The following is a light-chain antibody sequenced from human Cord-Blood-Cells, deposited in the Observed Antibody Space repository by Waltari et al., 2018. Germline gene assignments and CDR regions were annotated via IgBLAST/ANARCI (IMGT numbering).Light chain of an antibody. J-gene: IGKJ4*01. V-gene: IGKV3D-7*01. Sequence: EIVMTPSPAILSLPPGVRDNHSCRASQSVISRYLSCYQQKPGQAPRLLIYGASTRATGIPARFSGSGSGTDFTLTISSLQPEDFAVYYCKQDYNLPLTFGGGTKVEIK. CDR1: QSVISRY. CDR2: GAS. CDR3: KQDYNLPLT.